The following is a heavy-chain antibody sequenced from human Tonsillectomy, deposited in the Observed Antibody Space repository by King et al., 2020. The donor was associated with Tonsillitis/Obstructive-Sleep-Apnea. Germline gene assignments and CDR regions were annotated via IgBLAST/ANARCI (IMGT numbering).Heavy chain of an antibody. J-gene: IGHJ4*02. D-gene: IGHD1-26*01. CDR3: AASWSDSPGGGQDY. CDR1: GFTFSNYG. Sequence: VQLVESGGGVVQPGRSLRLSCAASGFTFSNYGMHWVRQAPGKGLEWVAVIWYDGSKEYYADSVKGRFTISRDNSKNTLYLEINSLRAEDTAVYFCAASWSDSPGGGQDYWGQGTLVSVSS. CDR2: IWYDGSKE. V-gene: IGHV3-33*01.